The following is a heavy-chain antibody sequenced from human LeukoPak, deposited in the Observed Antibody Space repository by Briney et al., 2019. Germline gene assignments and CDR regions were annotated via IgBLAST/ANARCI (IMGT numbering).Heavy chain of an antibody. CDR2: ITVIFGTA. CDR3: ARTYIADSGGYSAFDY. D-gene: IGHD1-26*01. V-gene: IGHV1-69*13. Sequence: EASVKVSCKASGYTFTNYYIHWVRQAPGQGLEWMGGITVIFGTANYAQKFQGRVTITADESTSTAYMELRSLRSDDTAVYYCARTYIADSGGYSAFDYWGQGTLVTVSS. CDR1: GYTFTNYY. J-gene: IGHJ4*02.